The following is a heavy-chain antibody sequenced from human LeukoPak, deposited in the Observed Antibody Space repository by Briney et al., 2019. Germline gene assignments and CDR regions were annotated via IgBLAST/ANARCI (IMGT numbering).Heavy chain of an antibody. Sequence: GGSLRLSCAASGFTFSSYGMHWVRQAPGKGLEWVAVISYDGSNKYYADSVKGRFTISRDNSKNTLYLQMNSLRAEDTAVYYCATAVPAANSDYWGQGTLVTVSS. V-gene: IGHV3-30*03. CDR2: ISYDGSNK. J-gene: IGHJ4*02. D-gene: IGHD2-2*01. CDR1: GFTFSSYG. CDR3: ATAVPAANSDY.